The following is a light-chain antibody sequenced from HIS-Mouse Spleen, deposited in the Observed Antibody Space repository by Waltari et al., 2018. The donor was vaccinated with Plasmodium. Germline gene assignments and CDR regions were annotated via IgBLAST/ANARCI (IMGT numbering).Light chain of an antibody. V-gene: IGLV3-10*01. CDR2: EYS. Sequence: SYELTQPPSVSVSPGQTARLTCSGDALPKKYAYWDQQRSGPAPVLVIYEYSKRPSGIPGGFSGCSSGTIATLTISGAQVEDEADYYCYSTDSSGNHRVFGGGTKLTVL. CDR1: ALPKKY. J-gene: IGLJ3*02. CDR3: YSTDSSGNHRV.